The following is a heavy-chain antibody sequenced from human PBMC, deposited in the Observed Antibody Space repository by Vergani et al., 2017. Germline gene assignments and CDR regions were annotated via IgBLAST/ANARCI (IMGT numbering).Heavy chain of an antibody. Sequence: QVQLVESGGGVVQPGRSLRLSCAASGFTFSSYAMHWVRQAPGKGLEWVAGISYDGSNKYYADSVKGRFTISRDNSKNTLYLQMNRLRAEDTAVYYCARGGRFESPSRNYYYYMDVWGKGTTVTVSS. CDR2: ISYDGSNK. CDR3: ARGGRFESPSRNYYYYMDV. V-gene: IGHV3-30-3*01. D-gene: IGHD3-10*01. CDR1: GFTFSSYA. J-gene: IGHJ6*03.